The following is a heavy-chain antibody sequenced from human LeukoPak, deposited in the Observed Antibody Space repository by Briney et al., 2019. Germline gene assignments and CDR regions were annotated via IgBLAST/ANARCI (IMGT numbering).Heavy chain of an antibody. J-gene: IGHJ4*02. CDR2: MNPNSGNT. D-gene: IGHD6-19*01. CDR3: ARGYKPGYSRGWSIFDF. CDR1: GYTFTSYD. Sequence: ASVKVSCKASGYTFTSYDINWVRQATGQGLEWMGWMNPNSGNTGYAQKFQGRVIMTRNTSISTAYMELSSLRSEDTAVYYCARGYKPGYSRGWSIFDFWGQGALVTVSS. V-gene: IGHV1-8*01.